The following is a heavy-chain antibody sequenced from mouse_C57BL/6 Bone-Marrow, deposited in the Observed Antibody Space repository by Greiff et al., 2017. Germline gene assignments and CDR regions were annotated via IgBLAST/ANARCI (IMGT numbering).Heavy chain of an antibody. CDR3: AREGWRDY. CDR1: GFTFSSYA. D-gene: IGHD1-1*02. Sequence: EVQLVESGGGLVKPGGSLKLSCAASGFTFSSYAMSWVRQTPEKRLEWVATISDGGSYTYYPDNVKGRFTISRDNAKNNLYLQMSHLKSEDTAMYYCAREGWRDYWGQGTTLTVSS. CDR2: ISDGGSYT. J-gene: IGHJ2*01. V-gene: IGHV5-4*01.